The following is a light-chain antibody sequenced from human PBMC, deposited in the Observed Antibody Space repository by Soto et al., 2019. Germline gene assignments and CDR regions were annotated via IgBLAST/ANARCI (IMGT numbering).Light chain of an antibody. J-gene: IGKJ4*01. CDR1: QSVAKNY. Sequence: EIVLTQSPGTLSLSPGERATLSCRASQSVAKNYLAWYQQKPGQAPRLLIHGASSRATGIPDRFSGSGSGTDFTLTIIRLEPEDFALFYCQQYATAPLTFGGGTKVEIK. CDR3: QQYATAPLT. V-gene: IGKV3-20*01. CDR2: GAS.